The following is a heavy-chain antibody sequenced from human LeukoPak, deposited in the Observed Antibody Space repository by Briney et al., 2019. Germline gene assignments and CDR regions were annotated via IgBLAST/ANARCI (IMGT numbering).Heavy chain of an antibody. CDR1: GFTFDDYA. Sequence: GGSLRLSCAASGFTFDDYAMHWFRQAPGKALEWVSGISWNSGSIGYADSVKGRFTISRDNAKNSLYLQMNSLRAEDTALYYCAEDSSSWQDNFQHWGQGTLVTVSS. CDR3: AEDSSSWQDNFQH. J-gene: IGHJ1*01. D-gene: IGHD6-13*01. V-gene: IGHV3-9*01. CDR2: ISWNSGSI.